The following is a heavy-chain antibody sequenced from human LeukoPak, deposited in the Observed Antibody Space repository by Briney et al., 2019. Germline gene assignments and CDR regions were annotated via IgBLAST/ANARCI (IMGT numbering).Heavy chain of an antibody. CDR2: IYTSGST. D-gene: IGHD1-26*01. Sequence: SQTLSLTCTVSGGSISSGSYYWSWIRQPAGKGLEWIGRIYTSGSTNYNPSLKSRVTISVDTSKNQFSLKLSSVTAADTAVYYCASESPGAYYFDYWGQGTLVTVSS. CDR3: ASESPGAYYFDY. CDR1: GGSISSGSYY. J-gene: IGHJ4*02. V-gene: IGHV4-61*02.